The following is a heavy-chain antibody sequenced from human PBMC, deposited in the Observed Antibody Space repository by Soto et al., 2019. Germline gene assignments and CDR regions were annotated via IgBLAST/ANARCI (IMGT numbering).Heavy chain of an antibody. V-gene: IGHV1-2*02. D-gene: IGHD2-8*01. CDR3: ARDQGIVLMGGYSYGSFDY. CDR2: INPNSGGT. Sequence: GASVKVSCKASGYTFTGYYMHWVRQAPGQGLEWMGWINPNSGGTNYAQKFQGRVTMTRDTSISTAYMELSRLRSDDTAVYYCARDQGIVLMGGYSYGSFDYWGQGTLVTVSS. CDR1: GYTFTGYY. J-gene: IGHJ4*02.